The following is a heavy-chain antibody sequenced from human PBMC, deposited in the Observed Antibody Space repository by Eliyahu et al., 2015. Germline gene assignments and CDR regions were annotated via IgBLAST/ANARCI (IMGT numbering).Heavy chain of an antibody. J-gene: IGHJ4*02. CDR2: IGSRSTYI. CDR3: ARDPEGFDF. D-gene: IGHD1-14*01. Sequence: EVQLVESGGGLVKPGGSLRLSCLAPGFXFSDYSMNWVRQAPGKGLXWVXXIGSRSTYIYYADSXKGRFTISRDNAKNTLFLQMNSLRDDDTAVYYCARDPEGFDFWGQGTLVTVSS. V-gene: IGHV3-21*02. CDR1: GFXFSDYS.